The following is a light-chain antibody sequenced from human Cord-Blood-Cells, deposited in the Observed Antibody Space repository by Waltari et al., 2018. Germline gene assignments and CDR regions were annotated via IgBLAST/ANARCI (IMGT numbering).Light chain of an antibody. Sequence: EIVMTQSXATLSVSPXEXXXXSCRASQSVSSNLAWYQQKPGQAPRLLIYGASTRATGIPARFSGSGSGTEFTLTISSQQSEDFAVYYCQQYNNWPRTFGQGTKVEIK. J-gene: IGKJ1*01. CDR3: QQYNNWPRT. CDR2: GAS. V-gene: IGKV3-15*01. CDR1: QSVSSN.